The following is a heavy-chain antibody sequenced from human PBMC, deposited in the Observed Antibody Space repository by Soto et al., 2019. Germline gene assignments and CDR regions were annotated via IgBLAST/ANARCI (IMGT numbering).Heavy chain of an antibody. CDR2: INPNSGGT. V-gene: IGHV1-2*02. D-gene: IGHD3-16*02. Sequence: ASVKVSCKASGYTFTGYYMHWVRQAPGQGLEWMGWINPNSGGTNYAQKFQGRVTMTRDTSISTAYMELSRLRSDDTAVYYCARRIMITFGGVIKVSYYGMDVWGQGTSVTVSS. CDR1: GYTFTGYY. CDR3: ARRIMITFGGVIKVSYYGMDV. J-gene: IGHJ6*02.